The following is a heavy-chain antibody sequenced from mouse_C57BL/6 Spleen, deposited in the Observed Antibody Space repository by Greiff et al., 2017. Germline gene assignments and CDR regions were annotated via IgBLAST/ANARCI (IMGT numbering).Heavy chain of an antibody. CDR2: IGPGSGST. CDR3: ARSPAYYGSSYCDY. V-gene: IGHV1-77*01. CDR1: GYTFTDYY. J-gene: IGHJ2*01. D-gene: IGHD1-1*01. Sequence: VQLQQSGAELVKPGASVTISCKASGYTFTDYYINWVKQRPGQGLEWIGKIGPGSGSTSSNEKFKGKATLTADNSSSTAYMQLSSQTSQDSAVYVWARSPAYYGSSYCDYGGQGTTLTVSS.